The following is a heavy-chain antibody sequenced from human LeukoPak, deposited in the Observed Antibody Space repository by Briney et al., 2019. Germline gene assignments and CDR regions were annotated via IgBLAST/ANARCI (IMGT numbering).Heavy chain of an antibody. CDR1: GYPVTSSY. Sequence: APVNVSGKPSGYPVTSSYMHWVRQAPGHGLEWMGIINPSGGSTSYAQKFQGRVTMTRDTSTSTVYMKLSSLRSEDTAVYYCARARGWYYFDYWGQGTLVTVSS. D-gene: IGHD6-19*01. V-gene: IGHV1-46*01. CDR2: INPSGGST. J-gene: IGHJ4*02. CDR3: ARARGWYYFDY.